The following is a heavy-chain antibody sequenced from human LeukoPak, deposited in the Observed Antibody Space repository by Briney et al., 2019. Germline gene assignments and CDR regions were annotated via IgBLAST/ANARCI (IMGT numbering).Heavy chain of an antibody. CDR1: GGSISSSSYY. CDR3: ARARAMVRGIIIFRWFDP. V-gene: IGHV4-31*03. Sequence: PSETLSLTCTVSGGSISSSSYYWSWIRQRPGKGLEWIGYIYYSGSTYYNPSLKSRVTISVDTSKNQFSLKLSSVTAADTAVYYCARARAMVRGIIIFRWFDPWGQGTLVTVSS. D-gene: IGHD3-10*01. CDR2: IYYSGST. J-gene: IGHJ5*02.